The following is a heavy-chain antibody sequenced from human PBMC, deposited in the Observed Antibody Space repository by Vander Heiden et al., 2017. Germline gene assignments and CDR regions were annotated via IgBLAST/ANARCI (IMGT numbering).Heavy chain of an antibody. V-gene: IGHV4-30-4*01. J-gene: IGHJ6*04. D-gene: IGHD2-15*01. Sequence: QVPLQEPGSRLLKPSQTLSLTCTASGGLISSGDYHWSWIRQPPGKGLEWIGYIYYSGSTYYNPSLKSRVPISVDTSKNQFSLKLSSVTAADTAVYYCARASVAQCYYYYGMDVWGEGTTVTVSS. CDR1: GGLISSGDYH. CDR2: IYYSGST. CDR3: ARASVAQCYYYYGMDV.